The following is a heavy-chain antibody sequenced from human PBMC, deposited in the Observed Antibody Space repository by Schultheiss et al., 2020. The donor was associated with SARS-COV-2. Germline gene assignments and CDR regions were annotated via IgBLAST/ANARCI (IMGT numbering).Heavy chain of an antibody. Sequence: SQTLSLTCTVSGGSISSYYWSWIRQPPGKGLEWIGYIYYSGSTNYNPSLKSRVTISVDTSKNQFSLKLGSVTAADTAVFYCARTGAGSYWPRVNWFDPWGQGTLVTVSS. V-gene: IGHV4-59*08. CDR1: GGSISSYY. D-gene: IGHD6-19*01. J-gene: IGHJ5*02. CDR2: IYYSGST. CDR3: ARTGAGSYWPRVNWFDP.